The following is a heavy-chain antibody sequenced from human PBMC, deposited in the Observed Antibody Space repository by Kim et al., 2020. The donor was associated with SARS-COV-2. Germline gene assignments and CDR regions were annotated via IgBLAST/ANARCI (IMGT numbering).Heavy chain of an antibody. CDR2: IYYSGST. V-gene: IGHV4-61*01. D-gene: IGHD3-22*01. J-gene: IGHJ5*02. CDR1: GDSVNSDSYF. Sequence: SETLSLTCTVSGDSVNSDSYFWSWIRQPPGKGLEWIGYIYYSGSTNYNPSLKSRVTISLDTSKNQFSLKLSSVTAPDTAVYYCARDQLYYYDSSGRRWFDPWGQGTLVTVSS. CDR3: ARDQLYYYDSSGRRWFDP.